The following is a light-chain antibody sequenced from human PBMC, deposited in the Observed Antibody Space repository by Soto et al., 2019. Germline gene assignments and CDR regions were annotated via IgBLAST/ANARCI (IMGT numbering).Light chain of an antibody. CDR2: GAS. Sequence: EIVLTQSPATLSLSPGERATLSCKASQNVNTYIAWYQHKPGQAPRLLIYGASSRATGIPARFSGSGSGTEFTLTISSLRSEDFAIYFCQQYNDWPTFGPGTKVDIK. CDR3: QQYNDWPT. J-gene: IGKJ3*01. CDR1: QNVNTY. V-gene: IGKV3-15*01.